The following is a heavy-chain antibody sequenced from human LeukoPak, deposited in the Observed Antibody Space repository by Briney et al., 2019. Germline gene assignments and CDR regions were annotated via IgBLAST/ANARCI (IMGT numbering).Heavy chain of an antibody. CDR1: GYTFTSYA. J-gene: IGHJ6*02. CDR3: ARVAGDGEYYGMDV. Sequence: SVKVSCKASGYTFTSYAMHWVRQTPGQRLEWMGGIIPIFGTANYAQKFQGRVTITADESTSTAYMELSSLRSEDTAVYYCARVAGDGEYYGMDVWGQGTTVTVSS. CDR2: IIPIFGTA. V-gene: IGHV1-69*13. D-gene: IGHD3-10*01.